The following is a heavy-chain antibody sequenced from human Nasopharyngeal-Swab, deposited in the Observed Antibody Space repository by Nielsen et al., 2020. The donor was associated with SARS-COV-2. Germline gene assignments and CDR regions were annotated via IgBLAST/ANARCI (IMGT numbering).Heavy chain of an antibody. CDR2: ISSSGSTI. D-gene: IGHD4-17*01. V-gene: IGHV3-48*03. CDR3: ARVSPYGAPFDY. Sequence: GESLKISCAASEFTFSSYEMNWVRQAPGKGLEWVSYISSSGSTIYYADSVKGRFTISRNNAKNSLYLQMNSLRAEDTAVYYCARVSPYGAPFDYWGQGTLVTVSS. CDR1: EFTFSSYE. J-gene: IGHJ4*02.